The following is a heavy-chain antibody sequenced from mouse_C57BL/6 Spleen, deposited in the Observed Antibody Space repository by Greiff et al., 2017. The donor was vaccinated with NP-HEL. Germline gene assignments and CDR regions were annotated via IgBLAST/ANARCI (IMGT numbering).Heavy chain of an antibody. Sequence: QVQLKQSGPELVKPGASVKLSCKASGYTFTSYDINWVKQRPGQGLEWIGWIYPRDGSTKYNEKFKGKATLTVDTSSSTAYMELHSLTSEDSAVYFCARGLAYYSHYGYAMDYWGQGTSVTVSS. D-gene: IGHD2-5*01. J-gene: IGHJ4*01. V-gene: IGHV1-85*01. CDR2: IYPRDGST. CDR3: ARGLAYYSHYGYAMDY. CDR1: GYTFTSYD.